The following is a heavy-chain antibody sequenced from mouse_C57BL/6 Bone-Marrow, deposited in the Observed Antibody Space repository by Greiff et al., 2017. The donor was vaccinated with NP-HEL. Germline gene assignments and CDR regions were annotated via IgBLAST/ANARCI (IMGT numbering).Heavy chain of an antibody. J-gene: IGHJ2*01. V-gene: IGHV1-82*01. CDR3: ATAEAGDYVDC. Sequence: VQLQQSGPELVKPGASVKLSCKASGYAFSSSWMHWVKQRPGQGLEWIGRIYPGDGDTNYNGKFKGKATLTADKSSSTAYLQLSSLTSEDSAVYYCATAEAGDYVDCWGQGTTLTVSS. D-gene: IGHD3-2*02. CDR1: GYAFSSSW. CDR2: IYPGDGDT.